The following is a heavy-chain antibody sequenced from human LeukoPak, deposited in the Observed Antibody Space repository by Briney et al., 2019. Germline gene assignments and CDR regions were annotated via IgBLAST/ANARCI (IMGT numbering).Heavy chain of an antibody. CDR2: IWYDGSNK. D-gene: IGHD4-17*01. CDR3: ARGPIRYYFDY. CDR1: GFTFSSYG. Sequence: GGSLRLSCAASGFTFSSYGMHWARQAPGKGLEWVAVIWYDGSNKYYADSVKGRFTISRDNSKNTLYLQMNSLRAEDTAVYYCARGPIRYYFDYWGQGTLVTVSS. V-gene: IGHV3-33*08. J-gene: IGHJ4*02.